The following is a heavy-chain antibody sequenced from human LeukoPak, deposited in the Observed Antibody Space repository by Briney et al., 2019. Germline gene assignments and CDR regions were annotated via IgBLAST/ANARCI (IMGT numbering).Heavy chain of an antibody. V-gene: IGHV4-34*01. J-gene: IGHJ4*02. D-gene: IGHD1-26*01. CDR3: ATASGDH. CDR2: INHSGST. CDR1: GGSFSGYY. Sequence: SETLSLTCAVYGGSFSGYYYNWIRQPPGKGLEWIGDINHSGSTNYNPSLKSRVTMSIDTSKNQFSLVLTSVTAADTAVYYCATASGDHWGQGTLVTVSS.